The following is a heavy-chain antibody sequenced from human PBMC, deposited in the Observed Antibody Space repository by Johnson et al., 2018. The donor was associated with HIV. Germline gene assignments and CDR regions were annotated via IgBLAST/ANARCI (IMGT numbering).Heavy chain of an antibody. D-gene: IGHD5-12*01. Sequence: VQLVESGGGLVQPGGSLRLSCAASEFTFHSYWMTWVRQAPGKGLEWVANINQDGTEKYYVDSLTGRFTISRDNAKKSLYLQMGSLRVEDMAVYYCARSDVDIVATILFDIWGQGTMVTVSS. V-gene: IGHV3-7*01. CDR3: ARSDVDIVATILFDI. J-gene: IGHJ3*02. CDR1: EFTFHSYW. CDR2: INQDGTEK.